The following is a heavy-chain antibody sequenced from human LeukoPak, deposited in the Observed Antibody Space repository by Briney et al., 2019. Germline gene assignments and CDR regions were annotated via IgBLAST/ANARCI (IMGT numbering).Heavy chain of an antibody. J-gene: IGHJ5*02. CDR1: GGTFSSYA. V-gene: IGHV1-69*05. D-gene: IGHD6-19*01. Sequence: SVKVSCKASGGTFSSYAISWVRQAPGQGLEWMGRIIPIFGTANYAQKFQGRVTITTDESTRPAYMELSSLRSEDTAVYYCAXXXAXTVWFDXWGQGTLVTXSS. CDR2: IIPIFGTA. CDR3: AXXXAXTVWFDX.